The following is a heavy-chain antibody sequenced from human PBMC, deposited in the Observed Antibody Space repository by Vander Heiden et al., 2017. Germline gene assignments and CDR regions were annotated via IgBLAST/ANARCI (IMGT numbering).Heavy chain of an antibody. D-gene: IGHD5-12*01. J-gene: IGHJ4*02. CDR3: VTDIGGSGWLRYVD. V-gene: IGHV3-23*01. CDR1: GFPFSTYA. Sequence: EVQLLESGGGLVQPGGSLRLSCATSGFPFSTYAMSWVRQAPGKGLEWVSAIHGSGRTTYYADSVKGRFTISRDNSRNTLYLQMNNLRVEDTALYHCVTDIGGSGWLRYVDWGQGTLVTVSS. CDR2: IHGSGRTT.